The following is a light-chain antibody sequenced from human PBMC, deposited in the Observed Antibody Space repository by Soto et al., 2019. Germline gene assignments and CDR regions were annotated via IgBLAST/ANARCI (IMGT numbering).Light chain of an antibody. J-gene: IGKJ2*01. CDR2: GAS. CDR3: QQYGSSLYT. CDR1: QSVSSSY. Sequence: IVLTQSPGTLSLSPGERATLSCRASQSVSSSYLAGYQQKPGQAPRLLIYGASNRATGIPDRFSGSGSGTDFTLTISRLEPEDSAVYYCQQYGSSLYTFGQGTKLEIK. V-gene: IGKV3-20*01.